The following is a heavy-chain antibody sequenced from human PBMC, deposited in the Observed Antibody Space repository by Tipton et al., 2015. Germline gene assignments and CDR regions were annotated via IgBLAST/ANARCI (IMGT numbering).Heavy chain of an antibody. Sequence: TLSLTCTVSGASVSSDSHFWTWVRRPPGKTLEWIGYVHYSGNTNNNPSLRSRLTISVDMSKNQFSLKLDSVTAADTAIYYWARGLIVPGSSNYYYYGLDVWGQGTTVTVSS. V-gene: IGHV4-61*01. CDR1: GASVSSDSHF. J-gene: IGHJ6*02. CDR3: ARGLIVPGSSNYYYYGLDV. D-gene: IGHD2-15*01. CDR2: VHYSGNT.